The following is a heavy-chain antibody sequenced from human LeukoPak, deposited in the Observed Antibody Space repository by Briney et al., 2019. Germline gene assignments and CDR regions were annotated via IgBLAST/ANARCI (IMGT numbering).Heavy chain of an antibody. CDR1: GGTFSSYA. J-gene: IGHJ6*03. CDR2: ITPIFGTA. D-gene: IGHD3-3*01. CDR3: AREKTGDYYYYMDV. Sequence: SVKVSCKASGGTFSSYAISWVRQAPGQGLEWMGGITPIFGTANYAQKFQGRVTITADKSTSTAYMELSSLRSEDTAVYYCAREKTGDYYYYMDVWGKGTTVTVSS. V-gene: IGHV1-69*06.